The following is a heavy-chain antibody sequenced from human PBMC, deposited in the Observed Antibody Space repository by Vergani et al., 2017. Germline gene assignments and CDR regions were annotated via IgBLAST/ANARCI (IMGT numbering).Heavy chain of an antibody. CDR2: IYPGDSDT. D-gene: IGHD3-3*01. CDR1: GYSFTSYW. J-gene: IGHJ4*02. V-gene: IGHV5-51*03. Sequence: EVQLVQSGAEVKKPGESLKISCKGSGYSFTSYWIVCVRQMPGKGREWMGIIYPGDSDTRYSPSFQGQVTISADKSISTAYLQWSSLNASDTAMYYCERRHDYDFWSGPPGYFDYWGQGTLVTVSS. CDR3: ERRHDYDFWSGPPGYFDY.